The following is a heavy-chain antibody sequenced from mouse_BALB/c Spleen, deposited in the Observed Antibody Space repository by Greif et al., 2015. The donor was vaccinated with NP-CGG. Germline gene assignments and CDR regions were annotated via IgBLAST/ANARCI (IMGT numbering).Heavy chain of an antibody. Sequence: DVMLVESGGGLVQPGGSRKLSCAASGFTFSSFGMHWVRQAPEKGLEWVAYISSGSSTIYYADTVKGRFTISRDNPKNTLFLQMTSLRSEDTAMYYCARSGGNYGFAYWGQGTLVTVSA. CDR1: GFTFSSFG. CDR3: ARSGGNYGFAY. V-gene: IGHV5-17*02. D-gene: IGHD2-1*01. CDR2: ISSGSSTI. J-gene: IGHJ3*01.